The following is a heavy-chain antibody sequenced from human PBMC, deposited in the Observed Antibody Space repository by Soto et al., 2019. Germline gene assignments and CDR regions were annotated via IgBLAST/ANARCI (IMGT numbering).Heavy chain of an antibody. V-gene: IGHV3-48*03. CDR3: ARVITMIVVVITRGEGDFDY. Sequence: EVQLVESGGGLVQPGGSLRLSCAASGFTFSSYEMNWVRQAPGKGLEWVSYISSSGSTIYYADSVKGRFTISRDNAKNSMYLQMNSLRAEDTAVYYCARVITMIVVVITRGEGDFDYWGQGTLVTVSS. CDR1: GFTFSSYE. J-gene: IGHJ4*02. CDR2: ISSSGSTI. D-gene: IGHD3-22*01.